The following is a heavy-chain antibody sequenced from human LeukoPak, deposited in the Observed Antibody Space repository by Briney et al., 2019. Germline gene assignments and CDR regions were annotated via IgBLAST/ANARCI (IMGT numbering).Heavy chain of an antibody. J-gene: IGHJ4*02. Sequence: GGSLRLSCAASGFTFSSYGMHWVRQAPGKGLEWVAVISYDGSNKYYADSVKGRFTISRDNSKNTLYLQMNSLRAEDTAVYYCAKEGIDGSYFTSYFDYWGQGTLVTVSS. CDR3: AKEGIDGSYFTSYFDY. CDR1: GFTFSSYG. CDR2: ISYDGSNK. D-gene: IGHD1-26*01. V-gene: IGHV3-30*18.